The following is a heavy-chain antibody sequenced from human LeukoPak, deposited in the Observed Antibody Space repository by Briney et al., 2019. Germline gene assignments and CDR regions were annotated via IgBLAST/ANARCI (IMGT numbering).Heavy chain of an antibody. D-gene: IGHD3-10*01. CDR1: GGSISSSSYY. CDR2: IYYSGST. V-gene: IGHV4-31*03. CDR3: ARVGSIDYYGSGSWGLGNWFDP. J-gene: IGHJ5*02. Sequence: SETLSLTYTVSGGSISSSSYYWSWIRQHPGKGLEWIGYIYYSGSTYYNPSLKSRVTISVDTSKNQFSLKLSSVTAADTAVYYCARVGSIDYYGSGSWGLGNWFDPWGQGTLVTVSS.